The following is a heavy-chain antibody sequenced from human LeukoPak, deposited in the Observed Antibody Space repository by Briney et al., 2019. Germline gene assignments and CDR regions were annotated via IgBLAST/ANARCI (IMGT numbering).Heavy chain of an antibody. CDR1: GFTFSSYW. J-gene: IGHJ4*02. CDR3: ARGNYDSSGYYYFFDY. CDR2: IKQDGSEK. V-gene: IGHV3-7*04. D-gene: IGHD3-22*01. Sequence: GGSLGLSCAASGFTFSSYWMNWVRQAPGKGLEWVANIKQDGSEKYYVDSVKGRFTISRDNAKNSLYLQMNSLRAEDTAVYYCARGNYDSSGYYYFFDYWGQGTLVTVSS.